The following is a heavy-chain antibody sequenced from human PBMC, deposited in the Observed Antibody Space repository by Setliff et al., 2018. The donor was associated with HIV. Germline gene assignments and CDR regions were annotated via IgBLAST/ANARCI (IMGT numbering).Heavy chain of an antibody. Sequence: PSETLSLTCALYGGTFSAYYWSWNRQPPGKGLEWIGEINHDRTTNYNPSPKSRVTISVDTSKNQFSLTLNSVTAADTAVYYCARGSRQLTIFGVVFKSNYYFMDVWGKGTAVTVSS. V-gene: IGHV4-34*01. J-gene: IGHJ6*03. CDR1: GGTFSAYY. CDR3: ARGSRQLTIFGVVFKSNYYFMDV. CDR2: INHDRTT. D-gene: IGHD3-3*01.